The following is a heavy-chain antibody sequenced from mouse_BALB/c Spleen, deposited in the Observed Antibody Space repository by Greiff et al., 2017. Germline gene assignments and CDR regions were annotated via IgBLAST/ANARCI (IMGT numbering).Heavy chain of an antibody. Sequence: VHLVESGGGLVKPGGSLKLSCAASGFTFSSYAMSWVRQTPEKRLEWVATISSGGSYTYYPDSVKGRFTISRDNAKNTLYLQMSSLRSEDTAMYYCARRGRVAMDYWGQGTSVTVSS. V-gene: IGHV5-9-3*01. J-gene: IGHJ4*01. CDR3: ARRGRVAMDY. CDR2: ISSGGSYT. CDR1: GFTFSSYA.